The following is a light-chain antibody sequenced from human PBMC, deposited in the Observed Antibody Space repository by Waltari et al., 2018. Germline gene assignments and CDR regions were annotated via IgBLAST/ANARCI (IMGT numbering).Light chain of an antibody. J-gene: IGLJ2*01. CDR2: VGTGGIVG. CDR3: GADHGSGSNFVVV. Sequence: QPVLPQPPSASASLGASVPPPCTLTRCYSHYKVDWYQQGPGKGPRFVMRVGTGGIVGSKGDGIPDRFSVLGSGLNRYLTIKNIQEEDESDYHCGADHGSGSNFVVVFGGGTKLTVL. CDR1: RCYSHYK. V-gene: IGLV9-49*01.